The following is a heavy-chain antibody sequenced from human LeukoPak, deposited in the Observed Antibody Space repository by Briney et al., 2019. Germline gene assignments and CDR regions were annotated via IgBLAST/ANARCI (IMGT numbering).Heavy chain of an antibody. Sequence: SETLSLTCTVSGDSINSLDLWSWVRQPPGKGLEWIGEMYLSGTTHSNPSVKSRVTISIDKSKNQFFLNLSSVTAADTAVYYCAGLVGRYSSGLYYYHFDYWGQGTLVTVSS. J-gene: IGHJ4*02. CDR2: MYLSGTT. V-gene: IGHV4-4*02. D-gene: IGHD3-22*01. CDR1: GDSINSLDL. CDR3: AGLVGRYSSGLYYYHFDY.